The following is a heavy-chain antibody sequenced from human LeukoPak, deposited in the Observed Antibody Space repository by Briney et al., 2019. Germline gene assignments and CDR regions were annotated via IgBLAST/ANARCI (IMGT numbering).Heavy chain of an antibody. CDR3: ARDKPYGDSSDY. CDR2: ISPDGSST. D-gene: IGHD4-17*01. Sequence: GGSLRLSCAATGFTFSDYYINWIRQAPGKGLEWVAYISPDGSSTFYADSVQGRFTISRDNAQNSLYLQMNSLRVEDTAIYYCARDKPYGDSSDYWGQGTLVTVSS. CDR1: GFTFSDYY. J-gene: IGHJ4*02. V-gene: IGHV3-11*04.